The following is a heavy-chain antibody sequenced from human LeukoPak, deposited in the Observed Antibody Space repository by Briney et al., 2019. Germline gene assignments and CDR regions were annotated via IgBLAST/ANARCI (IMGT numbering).Heavy chain of an antibody. V-gene: IGHV7-4-1*02. D-gene: IGHD5-24*01. Sequence: ASVKVSCKASGYTFTSYARNWVRQAPGQGLEWMGWINTNTGNPTYAHGFTGRFVFSLDTSVSTAYLQISSLKAEDTAVYYCARAARDGYNYAYGYWGQGTLVTVSS. CDR2: INTNTGNP. CDR3: ARAARDGYNYAYGY. CDR1: GYTFTSYA. J-gene: IGHJ4*02.